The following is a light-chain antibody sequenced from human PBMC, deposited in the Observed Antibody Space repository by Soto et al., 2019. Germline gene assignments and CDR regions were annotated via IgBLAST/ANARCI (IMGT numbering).Light chain of an antibody. Sequence: DIQMTQSPSTLSASVGDRVTITCRASQSISSWLAWYQQKPGKAPKLLIYKASSLESGVPSRFSSSGSGTEFTITISSLQPDDFVTYYCQQYNSYWTFGQGTKVEIK. V-gene: IGKV1-5*03. CDR1: QSISSW. J-gene: IGKJ1*01. CDR2: KAS. CDR3: QQYNSYWT.